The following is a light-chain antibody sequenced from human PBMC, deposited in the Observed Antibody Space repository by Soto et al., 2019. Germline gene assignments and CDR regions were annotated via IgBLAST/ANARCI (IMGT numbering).Light chain of an antibody. CDR2: EVS. J-gene: IGLJ1*01. CDR1: SSDVGGYNY. CDR3: SSYSSSITRYV. V-gene: IGLV2-14*01. Sequence: QSALTQPASVSGSPGQSITISCTGTSSDVGGYNYVSWYQQHPGKAPKLMIYEVSNRPSGVSNRFSGSKSGNTASLTIPGLKADDEAEYYCSSYSSSITRYVFGTGTKVTVL.